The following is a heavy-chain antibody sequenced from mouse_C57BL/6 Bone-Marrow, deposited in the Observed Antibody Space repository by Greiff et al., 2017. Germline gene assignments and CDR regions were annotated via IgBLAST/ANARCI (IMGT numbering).Heavy chain of an antibody. CDR3: AREDYGSSPFDY. J-gene: IGHJ2*01. D-gene: IGHD1-1*01. CDR2: IDPENGDT. Sequence: VQLQQSGAELVRPGASVKLSCTASGFNIKDDYMHWVKQRPEQGLEWIGWIDPENGDTEYASKFQGKATITADTSSSTAYMQLSSLTSEDAAVYYCAREDYGSSPFDYWGQGTTLTVSS. CDR1: GFNIKDDY. V-gene: IGHV14-4*01.